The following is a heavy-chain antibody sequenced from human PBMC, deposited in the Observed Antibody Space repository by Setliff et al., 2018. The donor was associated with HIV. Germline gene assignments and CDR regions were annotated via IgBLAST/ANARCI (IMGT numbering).Heavy chain of an antibody. D-gene: IGHD1-26*01. Sequence: PSETLSLTCTVSGGSISSGDYYWSWIRQPPGKGLEWTGYIYYSGSTYYNPSLKSRVTISVDTSKNQFSLKLTSVTAADTAVYYCARGGTSSNWFDPWGQGTLVTVSS. CDR2: IYYSGST. V-gene: IGHV4-30-4*02. CDR3: ARGGTSSNWFDP. J-gene: IGHJ5*02. CDR1: GGSISSGDYY.